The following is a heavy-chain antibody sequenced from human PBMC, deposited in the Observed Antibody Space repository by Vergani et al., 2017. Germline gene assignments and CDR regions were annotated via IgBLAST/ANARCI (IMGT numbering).Heavy chain of an antibody. CDR1: GFSFRGHG. CDR3: AKDGRENSDYGYFDY. D-gene: IGHD4-17*01. V-gene: IGHV3-30*18. J-gene: IGHJ4*02. Sequence: QVHLVESGGGVVQPGRSLTLSCVASGFSFRGHGMHWVRQAPGKGLEWEAMISYDGDRRDYGDFAKGRFTISRDSSKTVYLQMNSLRVEDTAMYFCAKDGRENSDYGYFDYWGQGTLVTVSS. CDR2: ISYDGDRR.